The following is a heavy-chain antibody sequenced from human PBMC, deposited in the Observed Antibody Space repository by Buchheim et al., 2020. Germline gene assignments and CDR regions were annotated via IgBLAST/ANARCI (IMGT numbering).Heavy chain of an antibody. J-gene: IGHJ4*02. CDR2: IYYSGST. D-gene: IGHD5-24*01. Sequence: QVQLQESSPGLVKPSQTLSLTCTVSGGSISSGGYYWSWIRQSPGKGLEWIGHIYYSGSTYYNPSLKSRLTISVDTSKNQFSVDTSKNQFSLKLSSVTAADTAVYYCAREAPRDGYNPFDYWGQGTL. CDR1: GGSISSGGYY. V-gene: IGHV4-31*03. CDR3: AREAPRDGYNPFDY.